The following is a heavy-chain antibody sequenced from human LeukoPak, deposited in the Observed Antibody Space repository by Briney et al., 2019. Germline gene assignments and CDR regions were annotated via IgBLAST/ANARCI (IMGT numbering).Heavy chain of an antibody. Sequence: GGSLRLSCAASGFTFSNAFMSWVLQAQWNWLHSDFHIKRKTDCGTTDYAAPVRGRFTISRDDSKNTLHLQMNSLKIEDTAVYYCTTGGLGSGYGFDVWGQGTMVPVSS. CDR2: IKRKTDCGTT. CDR3: TTGGLGSGYGFDV. V-gene: IGHV3-15*01. J-gene: IGHJ3*01. D-gene: IGHD5-12*01. CDR1: GFTFSNAF.